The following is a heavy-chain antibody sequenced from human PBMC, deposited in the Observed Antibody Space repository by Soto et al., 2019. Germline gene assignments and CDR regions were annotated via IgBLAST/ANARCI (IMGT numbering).Heavy chain of an antibody. CDR2: INAANGNT. V-gene: IGHV1-3*01. CDR1: GYTSTSYV. Sequence: GASVKVSCKASGYTSTSYVMHWVRQAPGQRLEWMGWINAANGNTKYSQKFQGRVTITRDTSATTGYMELSSLRSEDTAVYYCANWNYAFDYWGQGTLVTVSS. CDR3: ANWNYAFDY. J-gene: IGHJ4*02. D-gene: IGHD1-7*01.